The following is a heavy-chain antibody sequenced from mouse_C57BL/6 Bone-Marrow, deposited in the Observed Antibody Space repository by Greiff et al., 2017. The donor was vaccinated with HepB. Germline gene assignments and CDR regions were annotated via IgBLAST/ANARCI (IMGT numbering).Heavy chain of an antibody. V-gene: IGHV15-2*01. Sequence: QVQLQQSGSELRSPGSSVKLSCKDFDSEVFPIAYMSWVRQKPGHGFEWIGGILPSIGRTIYGEKFEDKATLDADTLSNTAYLELNSLTSEDSAIYYCARDYGSSYVTFFAYWGQGTLVTVSA. CDR3: ARDYGSSYVTFFAY. D-gene: IGHD1-1*01. CDR2: ILPSIGRT. CDR1: DSEVFPIAY. J-gene: IGHJ3*01.